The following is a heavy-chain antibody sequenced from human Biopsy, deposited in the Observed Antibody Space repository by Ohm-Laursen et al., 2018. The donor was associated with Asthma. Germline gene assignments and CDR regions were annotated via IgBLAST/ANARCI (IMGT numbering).Heavy chain of an antibody. D-gene: IGHD3-3*01. Sequence: SLRLSCSASGFTFSSYSMNWVRQAPGKGLEWVSYISSSSSTIYYADSVKGRFTISRDNAKNLLFLQMNSLRAEDTAVYYCARTFHFWSPYHAEHYQLWGQGTLVTVPS. V-gene: IGHV3-48*04. CDR3: ARTFHFWSPYHAEHYQL. J-gene: IGHJ1*01. CDR2: ISSSSSTI. CDR1: GFTFSSYS.